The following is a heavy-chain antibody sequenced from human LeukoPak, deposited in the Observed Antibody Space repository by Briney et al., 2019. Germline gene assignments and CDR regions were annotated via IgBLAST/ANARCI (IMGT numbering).Heavy chain of an antibody. D-gene: IGHD3-3*01. J-gene: IGHJ4*02. CDR2: ISGSGGST. Sequence: GGSLRLSCAASGFTFSSYGMSWVRQAPGKGLEWVSAISGSGGSTYYADSVKGRFTISRDNAKNSVYLQMNSLRAEDTAVYYCARVYQGVAIFDGIDYWGQGTLVTVSS. CDR1: GFTFSSYG. CDR3: ARVYQGVAIFDGIDY. V-gene: IGHV3-23*01.